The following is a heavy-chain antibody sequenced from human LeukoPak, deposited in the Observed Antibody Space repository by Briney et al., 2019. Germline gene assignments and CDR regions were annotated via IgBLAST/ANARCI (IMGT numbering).Heavy chain of an antibody. D-gene: IGHD3-22*01. CDR2: INHSGST. V-gene: IGHV4-34*01. CDR3: ARGWRYYDSSGYYRDAFDI. CDR1: GGSFSGYY. Sequence: SETLSLTCAVYGGSFSGYYWSWIRQPPGKGLEWIGEINHSGSTNYNPSLKSRVTISVDTSKNQFSLKLSSVTAADTAVYYCARGWRYYDSSGYYRDAFDIWGQGTMVTVSS. J-gene: IGHJ3*02.